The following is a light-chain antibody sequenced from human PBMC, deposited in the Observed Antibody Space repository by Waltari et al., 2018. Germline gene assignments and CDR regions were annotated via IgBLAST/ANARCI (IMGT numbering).Light chain of an antibody. CDR3: QTWGPGIRV. CDR2: VNNDGTH. V-gene: IGLV4-69*01. Sequence: QFVLTQSPSASASLGASVKLTCILDSGHRYYAIAWHQQHPQKGPRFVMKVNNDGTHVRGDGIPDRFSGSASGPERYLTISSLQSEDEADYYCQTWGPGIRVFGTGAKVTV. J-gene: IGLJ1*01. CDR1: SGHRYYA.